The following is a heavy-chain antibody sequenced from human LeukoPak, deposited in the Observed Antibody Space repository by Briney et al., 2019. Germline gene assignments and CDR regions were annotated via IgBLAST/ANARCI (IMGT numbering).Heavy chain of an antibody. Sequence: ASVKVSCKASGYTFTSYGISWVRQAPGQGLEWMGWISAYNGNTNYAQKLQGRVTMTTDTSTSTAYMELRSLRSDDTAVYYCARDIMVRGVPTNDAFDIWGQGTMVTVSS. D-gene: IGHD3-10*01. CDR2: ISAYNGNT. V-gene: IGHV1-18*01. CDR1: GYTFTSYG. CDR3: ARDIMVRGVPTNDAFDI. J-gene: IGHJ3*02.